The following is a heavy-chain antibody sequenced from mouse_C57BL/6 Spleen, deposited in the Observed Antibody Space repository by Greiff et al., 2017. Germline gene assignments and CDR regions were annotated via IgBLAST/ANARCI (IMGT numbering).Heavy chain of an antibody. V-gene: IGHV1-50*01. CDR1: GYTFTSYW. CDR3: ARLGNGYDGWFAY. D-gene: IGHD2-2*01. J-gene: IGHJ3*01. CDR2: IDPSDSYT. Sequence: QVQLQQPGAELVKPGASVKLSCKASGYTFTSYWMQWVKQRPGQGLEWIGEIDPSDSYTNYNQKFKGKATLTVDTSSSTAYMPLSSLTSEDSAVYYCARLGNGYDGWFAYWGQGTLVTVSA.